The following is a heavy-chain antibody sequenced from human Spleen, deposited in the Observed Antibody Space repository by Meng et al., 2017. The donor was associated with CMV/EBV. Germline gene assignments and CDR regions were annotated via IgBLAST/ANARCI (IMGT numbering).Heavy chain of an antibody. V-gene: IGHV4-34*01. J-gene: IGHJ4*02. CDR2: INHSGST. CDR3: ARRRGPKGSGWFDY. CDR1: GGSFSGYY. D-gene: IGHD6-19*01. Sequence: QGQLQQWGAGLLKPSETLSLTCAVYGGSFSGYYWSWIRQPPGKGLEWIGEINHSGSTNYNPSRKSRVTISVDTSKNQFSLKLSSVTAADTAVYYCARRRGPKGSGWFDYWGQGTLVTASS.